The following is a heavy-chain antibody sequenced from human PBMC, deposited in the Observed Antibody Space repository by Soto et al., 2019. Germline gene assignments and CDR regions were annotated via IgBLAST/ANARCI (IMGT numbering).Heavy chain of an antibody. CDR2: IYNSGVT. J-gene: IGHJ6*02. D-gene: IGHD6-25*01. CDR1: GGSISSYY. V-gene: IGHV4-4*07. Sequence: SETLSLTCTVSGGSISSYYWSWIRQPAGKGLEWIGRIYNSGVTTYNPSLMSRVTLSVDTSKNHFSLKLTSVSAADTAVYYCARDGSDSYGLDVRGQGTTVTVSS. CDR3: ARDGSDSYGLDV.